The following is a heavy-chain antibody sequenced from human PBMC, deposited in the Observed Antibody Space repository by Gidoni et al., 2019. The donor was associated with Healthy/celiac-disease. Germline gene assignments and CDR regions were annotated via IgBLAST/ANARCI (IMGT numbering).Heavy chain of an antibody. CDR2: IYTGGTT. J-gene: IGHJ6*02. D-gene: IGHD3-10*01. CDR3: ARDWGGSGSYYGGYYYYGMDV. V-gene: IGHV4-4*07. Sequence: QVQLQESGPGLVKPSETLSLTCTVSVHSISSYYWSWIRQPAGKRLEWIGRIYTGGTTNHTPSLKSRVTISVDTSRNQLSLKLSSVAAADTAVYYCARDWGGSGSYYGGYYYYGMDVWGQGTTVNVSS. CDR1: VHSISSYY.